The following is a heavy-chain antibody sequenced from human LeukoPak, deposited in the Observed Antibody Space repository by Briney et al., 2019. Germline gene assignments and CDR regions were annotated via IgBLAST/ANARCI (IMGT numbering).Heavy chain of an antibody. V-gene: IGHV3-15*01. CDR1: GFTFSNAW. Sequence: GGSLRLSCAASGFTFSNAWMSWVRQAPGKGLEWVGRIKSKTDGGTTDYAAPVKGRFTISRDDSKNTLYLQVNSLKTEDTAVYYCTTQGWYSSSGFDYWGQGTLVTVSS. J-gene: IGHJ4*02. CDR3: TTQGWYSSSGFDY. CDR2: IKSKTDGGTT. D-gene: IGHD6-13*01.